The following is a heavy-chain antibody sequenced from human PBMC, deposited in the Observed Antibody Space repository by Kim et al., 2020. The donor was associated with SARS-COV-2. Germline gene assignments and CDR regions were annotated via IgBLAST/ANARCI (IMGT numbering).Heavy chain of an antibody. D-gene: IGHD6-19*01. Sequence: GGSLRLSCAASGFTFSSYAMSWVRQAPGKGLEWVSAISGSGGSTYYADSVKGRFTISRDNSKNTLYLQMNSLRAEDTAVYYCATEFSLEYYSSGWYVGYWGQGTLVTVSS. V-gene: IGHV3-23*01. CDR1: GFTFSSYA. J-gene: IGHJ4*02. CDR3: ATEFSLEYYSSGWYVGY. CDR2: ISGSGGST.